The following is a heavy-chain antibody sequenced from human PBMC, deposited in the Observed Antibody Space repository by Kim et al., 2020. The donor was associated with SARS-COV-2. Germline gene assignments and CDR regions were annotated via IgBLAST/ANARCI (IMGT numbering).Heavy chain of an antibody. J-gene: IGHJ4*02. CDR3: TTVSMR. CDR2: IKSRSDGGTG. V-gene: IGHV3-15*01. Sequence: GGSLRLSCAVSGIPFSNAWFNWVRQAPGKGLEWVGRIKSRSDGGTGDLAAPVKVRFAISRDDSKNMLYLVMNSLRTDDSGVYYCTTVSMRWGQGTLVTVS. CDR1: GIPFSNAW. D-gene: IGHD3-16*01.